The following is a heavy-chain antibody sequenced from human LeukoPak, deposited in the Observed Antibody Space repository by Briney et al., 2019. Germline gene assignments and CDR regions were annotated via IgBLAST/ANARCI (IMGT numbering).Heavy chain of an antibody. CDR1: GGSISSSSYY. Sequence: SETLSLTCTVSGGSISSSSYYWGWMRQPPWKGLEWIGSIYYSGSTYYNPSLKSRVTISVDTSKNQFPLKLSSVTAADTAVYYCARDRPYYYMDVWGKGTTVTVSS. CDR3: ARDRPYYYMDV. J-gene: IGHJ6*03. V-gene: IGHV4-39*06. CDR2: IYYSGST.